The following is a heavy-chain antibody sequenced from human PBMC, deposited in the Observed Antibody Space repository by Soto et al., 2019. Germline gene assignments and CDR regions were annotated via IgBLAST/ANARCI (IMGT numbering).Heavy chain of an antibody. CDR1: GGSIRSGGYY. CDR3: ARQPTYDCWRPYYFDY. CDR2: IFYSGTT. J-gene: IGHJ4*02. V-gene: IGHV4-31*03. D-gene: IGHD3-3*01. Sequence: QVQLQESGPGLVKPSQTLSLTCTVSGGSIRSGGYYWTWIRQYPGKGLEWIGYIFYSGTTYYNPSLKSRVTISLGTSTNQFSLKLSSVTAADTAVYYCARQPTYDCWRPYYFDYWGQGSLVTVSS.